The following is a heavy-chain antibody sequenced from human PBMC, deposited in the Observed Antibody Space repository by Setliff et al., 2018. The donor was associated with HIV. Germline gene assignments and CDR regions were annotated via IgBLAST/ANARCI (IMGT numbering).Heavy chain of an antibody. Sequence: ASVKVSCKVSGYTFPDYYIQWVRQAPGKGLEWMGLIDPDRGDTVYAQKFQGRVTITTDESTRTSYMELSSLRSEDTAVYYCARDVDHMMDVWGQGTTVTVSS. J-gene: IGHJ6*02. CDR3: ARDVDHMMDV. V-gene: IGHV1-2*06. CDR1: GYTFPDYY. CDR2: IDPDRGDT.